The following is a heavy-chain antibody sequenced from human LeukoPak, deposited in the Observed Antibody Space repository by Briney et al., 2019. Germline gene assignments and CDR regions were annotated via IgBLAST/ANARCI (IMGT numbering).Heavy chain of an antibody. D-gene: IGHD3-22*01. Sequence: PGGSLRLSCAASGFTFSSYGMHWVRQAPGKGLEWVAFIRYDGSNKYYADSVKGRFTISRDNSKNTLYLQMNSLRAEDTAVYYCAKDRYDSSGYFSGGILDYWGQGTLVTVSS. CDR3: AKDRYDSSGYFSGGILDY. V-gene: IGHV3-30*02. CDR1: GFTFSSYG. J-gene: IGHJ4*02. CDR2: IRYDGSNK.